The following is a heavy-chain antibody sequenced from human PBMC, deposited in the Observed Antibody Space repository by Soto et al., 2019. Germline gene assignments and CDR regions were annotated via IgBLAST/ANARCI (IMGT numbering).Heavy chain of an antibody. CDR2: ISWNSGNI. D-gene: IGHD3-16*01. Sequence: EVQLVESGGGLVQPGRSLRLSCVASGFTFDDYVMHWVRQVPGKGLEWVSGISWNSGNIDYADSVKGRFTISRDNAMNSLYLQMNSLRPEDTALYYCARGLSAVPSYLEYWGQGTLVTVSS. J-gene: IGHJ4*02. CDR1: GFTFDDYV. CDR3: ARGLSAVPSYLEY. V-gene: IGHV3-9*01.